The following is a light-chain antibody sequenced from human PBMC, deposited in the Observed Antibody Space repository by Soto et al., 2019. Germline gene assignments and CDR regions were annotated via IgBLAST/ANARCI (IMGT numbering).Light chain of an antibody. V-gene: IGKV3-20*01. CDR1: QSVSSSY. CDR3: QQYGSSPGDT. CDR2: GAS. J-gene: IGKJ5*01. Sequence: EIVLTQSPGTLSLSPGERATLSCRASQSVSSSYLAWYQQKPGQAPRLLIYGASSRDTGIPDRFSGSGSGTDFTLTISRLEPEDFAVYYCQQYGSSPGDTFGQGTRLEIK.